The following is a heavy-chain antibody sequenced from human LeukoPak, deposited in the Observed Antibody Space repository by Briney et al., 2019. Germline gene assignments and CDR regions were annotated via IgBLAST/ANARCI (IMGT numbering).Heavy chain of an antibody. V-gene: IGHV1-69*13. J-gene: IGHJ4*02. CDR2: IIPVFGTA. CDR1: GGTFSSYA. D-gene: IGHD2-2*01. CDR3: ATPVGYCSRASCYPFDY. Sequence: ASVKVSCKASGGTFSSYAISWVRQAPGQGLEWMAGIIPVFGTANYAQKFQGRVTVTADESTSTAYMELSSLRSDDTAVYYCATPVGYCSRASCYPFDYWGQGTLVTVSS.